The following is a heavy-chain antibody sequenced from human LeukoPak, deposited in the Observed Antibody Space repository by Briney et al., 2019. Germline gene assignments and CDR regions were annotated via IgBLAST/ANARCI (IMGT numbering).Heavy chain of an antibody. CDR3: ARSYCSGGSCYSVPDY. CDR2: INAGNGNT. J-gene: IGHJ4*02. V-gene: IGHV1-3*01. Sequence: ASVKVSCKASGYTFINFAINWGRQAPGQRLEWMGWINAGNGNTKYSQKFQGRVTITRDTSASAAYMELSSLRSEDTAVYYCARSYCSGGSCYSVPDYWGQGTLVTVSS. CDR1: GYTFINFA. D-gene: IGHD2-15*01.